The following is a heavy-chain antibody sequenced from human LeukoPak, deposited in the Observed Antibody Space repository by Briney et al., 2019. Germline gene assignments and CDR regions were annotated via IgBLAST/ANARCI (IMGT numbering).Heavy chain of an antibody. CDR1: GFTFSNFG. V-gene: IGHV3-30*03. Sequence: GGSLRLSCAASGFTFSNFGLNWVRQAPGKGLEWVAFISDNGRRTYYLESVKGLFTISRDDSKNTLYLQMNSLRAEDTAVYYCASAGYYYGSGRSFDYWGQGTLVTVSS. D-gene: IGHD3-10*01. J-gene: IGHJ4*02. CDR2: ISDNGRRT. CDR3: ASAGYYYGSGRSFDY.